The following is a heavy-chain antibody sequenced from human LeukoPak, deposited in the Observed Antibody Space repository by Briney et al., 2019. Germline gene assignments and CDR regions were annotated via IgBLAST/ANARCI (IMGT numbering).Heavy chain of an antibody. J-gene: IGHJ4*02. D-gene: IGHD3-9*01. CDR1: GFTFSSYW. CDR2: IKQDGSEK. Sequence: PGGSLRLSCAASGFTFSSYWMSWVRQAPGKGLEWVANIKQDGSEKYYVDSVKGRFTISRDNAKNPLYLQMNSLRAEDTAVYYCARARNLRYFDWLPPYYFDYWGQGTLVTVSS. CDR3: ARARNLRYFDWLPPYYFDY. V-gene: IGHV3-7*01.